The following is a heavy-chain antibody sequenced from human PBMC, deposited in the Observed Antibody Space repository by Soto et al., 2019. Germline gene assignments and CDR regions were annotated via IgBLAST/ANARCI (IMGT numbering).Heavy chain of an antibody. CDR2: VYYTGST. J-gene: IGHJ4*02. CDR1: GGSISGSH. CDR3: ARSVAVPGAHIDY. D-gene: IGHD6-19*01. Sequence: SETLSLTCSVSGGSISGSHWSWIRQSPGKGLEWLGYVYYTGSTNYSPSLRSRVSISVDTSKNEFSLRLSSVTAADTAVYCCARSVAVPGAHIDYWGQGTQVT. V-gene: IGHV4-59*01.